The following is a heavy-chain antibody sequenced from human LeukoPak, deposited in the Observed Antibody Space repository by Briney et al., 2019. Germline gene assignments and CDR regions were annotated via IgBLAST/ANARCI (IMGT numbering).Heavy chain of an antibody. D-gene: IGHD1-1*01. CDR1: GFTFDDYG. J-gene: IGHJ4*02. CDR3: TAAGQT. CDR2: IKSKTDGGTT. Sequence: SGGSPRLSCAASGFTFDDYGMSWVRQAPGKGLEWVGRIKSKTDGGTTDYAAPVKGRFTISRDDSKNTLYLQMNSLKIEDTAVYYCTAAGQTGGQGTLVTVSS. V-gene: IGHV3-15*01.